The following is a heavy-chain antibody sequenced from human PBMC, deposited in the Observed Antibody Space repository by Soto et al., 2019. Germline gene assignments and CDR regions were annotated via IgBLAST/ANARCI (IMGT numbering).Heavy chain of an antibody. CDR1: GFTFSSYA. V-gene: IGHV3-23*01. D-gene: IGHD5-18*01. CDR3: ARDWRAYNYDQDAFDV. J-gene: IGHJ3*01. CDR2: ISGSGGST. Sequence: GGSLRLSCAASGFTFSSYAMSWVRQAPGKGLEWVSAISGSGGSTYYADSVKGRFTISRDNSRNTLYLQVNSLRPEDTAVYYCARDWRAYNYDQDAFDVWSRGTMVTVSS.